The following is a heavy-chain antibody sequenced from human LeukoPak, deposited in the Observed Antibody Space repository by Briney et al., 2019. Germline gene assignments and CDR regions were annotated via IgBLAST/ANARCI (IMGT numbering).Heavy chain of an antibody. D-gene: IGHD3-16*01. V-gene: IGHV1-46*01. CDR2: INPSGGST. Sequence: ASVKVSCKASGYTYTSYYMHWVRQVPGQGLEWMGIINPSGGSTSYAQKFQGRVTMTRDTSTSTVYMELSSLRSEDTAVYYCARVGRGEYFDYWGQGTLVTVYS. J-gene: IGHJ4*02. CDR1: GYTYTSYY. CDR3: ARVGRGEYFDY.